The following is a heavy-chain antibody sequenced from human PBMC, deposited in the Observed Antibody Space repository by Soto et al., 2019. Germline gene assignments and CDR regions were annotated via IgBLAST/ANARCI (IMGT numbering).Heavy chain of an antibody. CDR1: GFTFSSYA. D-gene: IGHD6-19*01. Sequence: QLLESGGGLVQPGGSLRLSCAASGFTFSSYAMSWVRQAPGKGLEWVSSISDSGGSTYYADSVKGRFTISRDNSKNTLFLQMNSLRAEDTAIYYCAKFLLPVAANYGMDVWGQGTTVTVSS. CDR2: ISDSGGST. CDR3: AKFLLPVAANYGMDV. J-gene: IGHJ6*02. V-gene: IGHV3-23*01.